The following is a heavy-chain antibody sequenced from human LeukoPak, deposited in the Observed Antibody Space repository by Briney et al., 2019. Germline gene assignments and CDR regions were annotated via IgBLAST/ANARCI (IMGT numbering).Heavy chain of an antibody. CDR1: GFTFDDYA. CDR2: ISWNSGSI. CDR3: AKSPLMDYDSSGYYVPYFDY. D-gene: IGHD3-22*01. V-gene: IGHV3-9*03. J-gene: IGHJ4*02. Sequence: GGSLRLSCAASGFTFDDYAMHWVRQAPGKGLEWVSGISWNSGSIGYADSVKGRFTISRDNAKNSLYLQMNSLRAEDMALYYCAKSPLMDYDSSGYYVPYFDYWGQGTLVTVSS.